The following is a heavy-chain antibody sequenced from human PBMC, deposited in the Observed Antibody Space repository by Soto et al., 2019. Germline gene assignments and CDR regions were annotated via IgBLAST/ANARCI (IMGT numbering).Heavy chain of an antibody. CDR3: AGGPGVARNY. D-gene: IGHD5-12*01. CDR1: GGSISSGGYS. J-gene: IGHJ4*02. Sequence: QLQLQESGSGLVKPSQTLSLTCAVSGGSISSGGYSWSWIRQPPGKGLEWIGYIYHSGTTSYNPSLKSRVTISVDRPKDQFALKLSSVTAAATAVYYCAGGPGVARNYWGQGTLVTVSS. V-gene: IGHV4-30-2*01. CDR2: IYHSGTT.